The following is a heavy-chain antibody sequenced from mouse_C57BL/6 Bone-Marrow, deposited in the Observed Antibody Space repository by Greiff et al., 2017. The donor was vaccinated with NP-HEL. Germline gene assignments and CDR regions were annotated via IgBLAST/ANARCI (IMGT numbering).Heavy chain of an antibody. CDR1: GYAFSSYW. Sequence: QVQLKQSGAELVKPGASVKISCKASGYAFSSYWMNWVKQRPGKGLEWIGQIYPGDGDTNYNGKFKGKATLTADKSSSTAYMQLSSLTSEDSAVYFCARYETGTGGYFDYWGQGTTLTVSS. CDR3: ARYETGTGGYFDY. D-gene: IGHD4-1*01. J-gene: IGHJ2*01. CDR2: IYPGDGDT. V-gene: IGHV1-80*01.